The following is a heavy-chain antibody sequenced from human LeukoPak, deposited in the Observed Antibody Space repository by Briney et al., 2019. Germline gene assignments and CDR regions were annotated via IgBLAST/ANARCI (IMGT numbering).Heavy chain of an antibody. CDR2: IYYSGST. J-gene: IGHJ4*02. V-gene: IGHV4-59*01. D-gene: IGHD5-18*01. CDR3: ASEDMDTATLLL. CDR1: GGSISSYY. Sequence: SETLSLTCTVSGGSISSYYWSWIRQPPGKGLEWIGYIYYSGSTSYNPSLKSRVTISIDTSKNQFSLKLSSVTAADTAVYYCASEDMDTATLLLWGQGTLVTVSA.